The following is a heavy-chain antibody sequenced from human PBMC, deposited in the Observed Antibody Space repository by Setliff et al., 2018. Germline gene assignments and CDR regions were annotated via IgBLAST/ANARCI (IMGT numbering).Heavy chain of an antibody. Sequence: PSETLSLTCAVYGESFSGHYWSWIRQPPGKGLEWIGEINHSGSTNYNPSLKSRVTISVDTSKNQFFLKLTSVTAADTAMYYCARDFPYFGGSGALFYWGQGALVTVSS. D-gene: IGHD3-10*01. CDR3: ARDFPYFGGSGALFY. CDR2: INHSGST. CDR1: GESFSGHY. J-gene: IGHJ4*02. V-gene: IGHV4-34*01.